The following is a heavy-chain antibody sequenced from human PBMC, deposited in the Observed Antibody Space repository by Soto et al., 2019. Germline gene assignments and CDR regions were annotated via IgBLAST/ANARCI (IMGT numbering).Heavy chain of an antibody. D-gene: IGHD3-16*01. Sequence: GGSLRLSCAASGFTFSIYSMNWVRQAPGKGLEWVSSISTSSSYIYYADSVKGRFTISRDNAKNSLYLQMNGLRAEDTAVYYCARADVITTLFTAFDIWGQGTMVTVSS. CDR1: GFTFSIYS. CDR3: ARADVITTLFTAFDI. J-gene: IGHJ3*02. V-gene: IGHV3-21*01. CDR2: ISTSSSYI.